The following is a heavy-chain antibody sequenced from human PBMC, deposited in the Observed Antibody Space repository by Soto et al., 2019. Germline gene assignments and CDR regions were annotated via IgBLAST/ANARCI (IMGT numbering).Heavy chain of an antibody. V-gene: IGHV1-2*02. D-gene: IGHD4-17*01. Sequence: QVQLVQSGAEVKKTGASVNVSCKASGYTFTGYYMHWVRQAPGQGLEWMGWSNPNSGGTNHAQKIQGRVTMTRETSISTAYMELSRLRSDDTAVYYCARDGRVVSTVTEGVRAWFDPWGQGTLVTVSS. CDR2: SNPNSGGT. CDR3: ARDGRVVSTVTEGVRAWFDP. J-gene: IGHJ5*02. CDR1: GYTFTGYY.